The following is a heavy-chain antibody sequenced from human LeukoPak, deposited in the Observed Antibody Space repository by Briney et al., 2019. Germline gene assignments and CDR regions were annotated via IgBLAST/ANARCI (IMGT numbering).Heavy chain of an antibody. D-gene: IGHD2-15*01. Sequence: PGGSLRLSCAASGCTFSGYSMSWVRQAPGKGLEWVSAISGSGGTTYYADSVKARFTTSRDNSKNKLYLQMNSLRAEDTAVYYCAKDDAALGFIVVGAFDIWGRGTMVTVSS. CDR1: GCTFSGYS. CDR3: AKDDAALGFIVVGAFDI. CDR2: ISGSGGTT. J-gene: IGHJ3*02. V-gene: IGHV3-23*01.